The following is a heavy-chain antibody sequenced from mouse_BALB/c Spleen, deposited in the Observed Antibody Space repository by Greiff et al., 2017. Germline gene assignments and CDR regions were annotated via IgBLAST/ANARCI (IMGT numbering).Heavy chain of an antibody. Sequence: EVMLVESGGGLVQPGGSRKLSCAASGFTFSSFGMHWVRQAPEKGLEWVAYISSGSSTIYYADTVKGRFTISRDNPKNTLFLQMTSLRSEDTAMYYSARVLYGPLDYWGQGTTLTVSS. J-gene: IGHJ2*01. V-gene: IGHV5-17*02. CDR2: ISSGSSTI. CDR3: ARVLYGPLDY. CDR1: GFTFSSFG. D-gene: IGHD1-2*01.